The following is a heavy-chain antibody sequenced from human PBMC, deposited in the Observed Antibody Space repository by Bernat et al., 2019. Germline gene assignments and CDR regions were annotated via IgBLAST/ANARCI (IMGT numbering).Heavy chain of an antibody. V-gene: IGHV5-51*01. D-gene: IGHD2-21*02. Sequence: EVQLVQSGAEVKKPGESLKISCKGSGYSFSTHWIAWVRQMPGKGLECMGSIYPGDSDTKYSPSFQGQVTISADKSINTAYLQLSGLKASDSAMYYCARHACGGDCYSDFWGQGTLVTVSS. CDR3: ARHACGGDCYSDF. J-gene: IGHJ4*02. CDR1: GYSFSTHW. CDR2: IYPGDSDT.